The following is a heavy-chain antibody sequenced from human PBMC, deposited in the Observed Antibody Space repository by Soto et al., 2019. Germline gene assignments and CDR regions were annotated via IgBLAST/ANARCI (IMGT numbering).Heavy chain of an antibody. V-gene: IGHV3-30*14. D-gene: IGHD2-15*01. CDR1: GFTFSSYV. J-gene: IGHJ3*02. CDR3: VKDGGRLPNVVNYLFDI. Sequence: GGSLRLSCVASGFTFSSYVIHWVRQAPGKGLEWVALISTDGTEKHYPGSVRGRFTISRDNSKNTLYLQMNSLRTEDTTVYFCVKDGGRLPNVVNYLFDIWGKGKKFTVSS. CDR2: ISTDGTEK.